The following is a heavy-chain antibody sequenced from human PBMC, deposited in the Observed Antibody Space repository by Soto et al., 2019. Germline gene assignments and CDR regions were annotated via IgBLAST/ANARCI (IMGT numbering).Heavy chain of an antibody. J-gene: IGHJ4*02. CDR1: GGSISSYY. Sequence: SEPLSLTCTVSGGSISSYYWSWIRQPPGKGLEWIGYIYYSGSTNYNPSLKSRVTISVDTSKNQFSLKLSSVTAADTAVYYCARKSRSGWHFDYWGQGTLVTVSS. V-gene: IGHV4-59*01. CDR2: IYYSGST. D-gene: IGHD6-19*01. CDR3: ARKSRSGWHFDY.